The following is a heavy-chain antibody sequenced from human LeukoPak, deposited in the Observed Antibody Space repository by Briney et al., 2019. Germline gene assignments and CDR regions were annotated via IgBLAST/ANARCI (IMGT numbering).Heavy chain of an antibody. CDR3: ARGPVPQLDFDY. CDR1: GGTFSSYA. J-gene: IGHJ4*02. Sequence: ASVKVSCKASGGTFSSYAISCVRQAPGQGLEWMGGIIPIFGTANYAQKFQGRVTITTDESTSTAYMELSSLRSEDTAVYYCARGPVPQLDFDYWGQGTLVTVSS. V-gene: IGHV1-69*05. CDR2: IIPIFGTA. D-gene: IGHD1-1*01.